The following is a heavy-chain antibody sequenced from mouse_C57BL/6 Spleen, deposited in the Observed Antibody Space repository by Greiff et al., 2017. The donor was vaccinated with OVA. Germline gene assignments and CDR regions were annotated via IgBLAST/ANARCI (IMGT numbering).Heavy chain of an antibody. D-gene: IGHD1-1*01. CDR3: ARFYYGSSYAMDY. Sequence: VQLQQPGAELVMPGASVKLSCKASGYTFTSYWMHWVKQRPGQGLEWIGEIDPSDSYTNYNQKFKGKSTLTVDKSPSTAYMQLSSLTSEDSAVYYCARFYYGSSYAMDYWGQGTSVTVSS. V-gene: IGHV1-69*01. CDR1: GYTFTSYW. J-gene: IGHJ4*01. CDR2: IDPSDSYT.